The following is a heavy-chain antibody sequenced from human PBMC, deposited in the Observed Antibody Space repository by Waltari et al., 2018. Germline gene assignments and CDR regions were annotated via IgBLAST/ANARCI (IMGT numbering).Heavy chain of an antibody. CDR2: IYYSGST. D-gene: IGHD5-12*01. J-gene: IGHJ6*02. V-gene: IGHV4-39*07. Sequence: QLQLQESGPGLVKPSETLSLTCTVSGGSISSSSYYWGWIRQPPGKGLEWIGSIYYSGSTYYNPSLKSRVTISVDTSKNQFSLKLSSVTAADTAVYYCATDRSGYPGMDVWGQGTTVTVSS. CDR1: GGSISSSSYY. CDR3: ATDRSGYPGMDV.